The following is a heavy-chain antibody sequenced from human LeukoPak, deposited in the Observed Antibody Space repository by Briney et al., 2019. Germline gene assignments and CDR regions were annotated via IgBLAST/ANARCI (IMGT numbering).Heavy chain of an antibody. V-gene: IGHV4-59*01. J-gene: IGHJ2*01. Sequence: PSETLSLTCTVSGGSINSYYWSWIRQPPGKGLEWIGYIYYSGNTNYNPSPKSRASISIDTSKNQLSLQLSSVTAADTAAYYCARDRDSSGLRDFDLWGRGTLVTVSA. CDR1: GGSINSYY. CDR3: ARDRDSSGLRDFDL. CDR2: IYYSGNT. D-gene: IGHD3-22*01.